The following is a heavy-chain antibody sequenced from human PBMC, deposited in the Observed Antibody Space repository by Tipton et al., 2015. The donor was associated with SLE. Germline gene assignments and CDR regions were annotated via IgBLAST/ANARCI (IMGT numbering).Heavy chain of an antibody. CDR1: GGSISSSSYY. D-gene: IGHD2-15*01. Sequence: TLSLTCTVSGGSISSSSYYWGWIRQPPGKGLEWIGSIYYSGTTYYNPSLKSRVTISVDTSKNQFSLKLSSVTAADTAVYYCARVRSDFVGVVAAAYAFDIWGKGTMVTVSS. CDR3: ARVRSDFVGVVAAAYAFDI. J-gene: IGHJ3*02. CDR2: IYYSGTT. V-gene: IGHV4-39*07.